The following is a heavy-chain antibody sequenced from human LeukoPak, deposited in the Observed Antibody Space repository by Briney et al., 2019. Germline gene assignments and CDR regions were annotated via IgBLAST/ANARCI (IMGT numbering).Heavy chain of an antibody. D-gene: IGHD6-19*01. J-gene: IGHJ4*02. Sequence: GGSLRLSCAASGFTFSSYGMHWVRQAPGKGLEWVAVISYDGSNKYYADSVKGRFTISRDNSKNTLYLQMNSLRAEDMAVYYRAKDRGYIAVRELDYWGQGTLVTVSS. CDR3: AKDRGYIAVRELDY. CDR1: GFTFSSYG. V-gene: IGHV3-30*18. CDR2: ISYDGSNK.